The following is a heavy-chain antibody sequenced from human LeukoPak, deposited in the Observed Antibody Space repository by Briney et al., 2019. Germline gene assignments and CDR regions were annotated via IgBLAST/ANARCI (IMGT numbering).Heavy chain of an antibody. CDR2: ISGRSSTI. D-gene: IGHD1-26*01. J-gene: IGHJ4*02. CDR3: ARDRIKSGSYYFDY. Sequence: GGTLRLSCAASAFTFSDYSMNWVRQAPGKGLEWVSYISGRSSTIYYADSVKGRFTISRDNAKNSMYLQMNSLRAEDTAVYYCARDRIKSGSYYFDYWGQGTLVTVSS. V-gene: IGHV3-48*01. CDR1: AFTFSDYS.